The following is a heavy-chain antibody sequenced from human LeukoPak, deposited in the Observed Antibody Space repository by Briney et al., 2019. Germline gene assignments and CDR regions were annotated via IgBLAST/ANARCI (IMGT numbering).Heavy chain of an antibody. J-gene: IGHJ4*02. CDR2: IYYSGST. CDR3: ARHSGSYDFDY. Sequence: SETLSLTCTVSGGSLSSSSYCWGWIRQPPGKGLEWIGSIYYSGSTYYNPSLKSRVTISVDTSKNQFSLKLSSVTAADTAVYYCARHSGSYDFDYWGQGTLVTVSS. D-gene: IGHD1-26*01. CDR1: GGSLSSSSYC. V-gene: IGHV4-39*01.